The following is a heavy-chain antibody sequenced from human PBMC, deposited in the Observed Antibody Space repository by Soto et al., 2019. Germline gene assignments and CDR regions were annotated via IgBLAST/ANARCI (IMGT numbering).Heavy chain of an antibody. CDR3: ATFSSSWYYFDY. CDR2: FDPEDGET. V-gene: IGHV1-24*01. CDR1: GYTLTELS. J-gene: IGHJ4*02. D-gene: IGHD6-13*01. Sequence: GGSVEGSCKVFGYTLTELSMHWGRQAPGKGLEWTGGFDPEDGETIYAQKFQGRVTMTEDTSTDTAYMELSSLRSEDTAVYYCATFSSSWYYFDYWGQGTLVTVSS.